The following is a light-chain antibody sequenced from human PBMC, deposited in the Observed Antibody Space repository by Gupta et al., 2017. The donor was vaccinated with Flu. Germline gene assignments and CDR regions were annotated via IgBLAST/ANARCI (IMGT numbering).Light chain of an antibody. V-gene: IGKV3-20*01. CDR2: GAS. CDR3: QHYGSSLWT. CDR1: QSVSSSY. J-gene: IGKJ1*01. Sequence: EIVLTQSSGTLSLSPGESVTLPCRTSQSVSSSYLVWYQQKPGKAPRLLIYGASSRAAGIPDRFSGSGSGTDFSLTISRLEPEDFAVYYCQHYGSSLWTFGQGTKVEIK.